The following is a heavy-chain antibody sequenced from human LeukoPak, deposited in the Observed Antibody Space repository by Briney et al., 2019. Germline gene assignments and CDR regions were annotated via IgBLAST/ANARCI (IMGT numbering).Heavy chain of an antibody. Sequence: SVKVSCKASGGTFSSYAISWVRQAPGQGLEWMGGIIPIFGTANYAQKFQGRVTITADKSTSTAYMELSSLRSEDTAVYYCAAKASGFLQYYYYYYMDVWGKGTTVTVSS. CDR3: AAKASGFLQYYYYYYMDV. CDR1: GGTFSSYA. D-gene: IGHD3-10*01. V-gene: IGHV1-69*06. J-gene: IGHJ6*03. CDR2: IIPIFGTA.